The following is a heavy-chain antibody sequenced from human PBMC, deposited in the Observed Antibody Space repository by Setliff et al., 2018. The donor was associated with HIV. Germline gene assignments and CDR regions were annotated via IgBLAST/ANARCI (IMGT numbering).Heavy chain of an antibody. J-gene: IGHJ4*02. Sequence: TSETLSLTCTVSGGSISSSSYYWGWIRQPPGKGLEWIGSIYYSGSTYYNPSLKSRVSISVDTSKNQFYLNLSSVTAADTAVYYCARVKSGSSGGCVDYWGQGALVTVSS. D-gene: IGHD3-10*01. CDR1: GGSISSSSYY. CDR3: ARVKSGSSGGCVDY. V-gene: IGHV4-39*07. CDR2: IYYSGST.